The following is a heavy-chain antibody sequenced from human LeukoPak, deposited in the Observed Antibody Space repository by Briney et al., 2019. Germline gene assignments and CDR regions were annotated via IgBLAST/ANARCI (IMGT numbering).Heavy chain of an antibody. V-gene: IGHV3-23*01. J-gene: IGHJ5*02. D-gene: IGHD4-17*01. CDR3: AKEDYDWFDP. CDR2: ITKSGDST. Sequence: GGSLRLSCAASGFTFSAFGMNWVRQAPGKGLEWVSTITKSGDSTYYVDSVKGRFTISRDNSKNTLYLQMNSLRAEDTAVYYCAKEDYDWFDPWGQGTLVTVSS. CDR1: GFTFSAFG.